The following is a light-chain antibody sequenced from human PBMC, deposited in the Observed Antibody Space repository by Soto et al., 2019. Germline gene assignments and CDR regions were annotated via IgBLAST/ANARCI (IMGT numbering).Light chain of an antibody. CDR2: AAS. V-gene: IGKV1-12*01. CDR3: QQYGNSAPIT. J-gene: IGKJ5*01. CDR1: QDIGDW. Sequence: DIQMTQSPSSVSASVGDRVSITCRASQDIGDWLAWYQQKPGKAPKLLVYAASSLQSGVPSRFSGSGSGTDFTLTISSLQPEDFALYYCQQYGNSAPITFGQGTRLEIK.